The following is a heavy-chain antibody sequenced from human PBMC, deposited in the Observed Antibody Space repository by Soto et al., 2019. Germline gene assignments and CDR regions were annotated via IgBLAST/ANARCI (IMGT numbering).Heavy chain of an antibody. D-gene: IGHD2-2*01. J-gene: IGHJ6*02. CDR2: IIPIFGTA. V-gene: IGHV1-69*13. Sequence: ASVKVSCKASGYTFTNFGISWVRQAPGQGLEWMGGIIPIFGTANYAQKFQGRVTITADESTSTAYMELSSLRSEDTAVYYCARPDEDIVLVPAVRTYYYYGMDVWGQGTTVTVSS. CDR1: GYTFTNFG. CDR3: ARPDEDIVLVPAVRTYYYYGMDV.